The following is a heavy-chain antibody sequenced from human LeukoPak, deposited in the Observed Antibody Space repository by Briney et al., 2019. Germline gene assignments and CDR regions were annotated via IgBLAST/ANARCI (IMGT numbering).Heavy chain of an antibody. CDR2: INHSGST. V-gene: IGHV4-34*01. CDR1: GGSFSGYY. Sequence: SETLSLTCAVYGGSFSGYYWSWIRQPPGKGLGWIGEINHSGSTNYNPSLKSRVTISVDTSKNQFSLKLSSVTAADTAVYYCARELAITFGGVIVMSGAFDIWGQGTMVTVSS. J-gene: IGHJ3*02. D-gene: IGHD3-16*02. CDR3: ARELAITFGGVIVMSGAFDI.